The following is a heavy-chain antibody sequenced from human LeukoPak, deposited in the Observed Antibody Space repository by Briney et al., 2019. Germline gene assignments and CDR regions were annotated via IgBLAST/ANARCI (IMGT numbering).Heavy chain of an antibody. D-gene: IGHD1-14*01. V-gene: IGHV3-66*01. J-gene: IGHJ4*02. CDR3: AGISDLLYYFDS. Sequence: PGGSLRLSCAASGFTVSSNYMSWVRQAPGKGLEWVSVSYTGGNTHYADSVKGRFTLSRDNSKNTVCLQMNSLRVEDTAMYYCAGISDLLYYFDSWGQGTLVTVSS. CDR2: SYTGGNT. CDR1: GFTVSSNY.